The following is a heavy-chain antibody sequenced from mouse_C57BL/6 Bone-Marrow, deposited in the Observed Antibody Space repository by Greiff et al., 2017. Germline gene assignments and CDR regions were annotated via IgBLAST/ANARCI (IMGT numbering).Heavy chain of an antibody. J-gene: IGHJ2*01. Sequence: QVQLQQPGAELVMPGASVKLSCKASGYTFTSYWMHWVKQRPGQGLEWIGEIDPSASYTNYNQKFKGKSTLTVDKSSSTAYMQLSSLTSEDSAVYYCARYLIYYYGSSYDYWGQGTTLTVSA. CDR3: ARYLIYYYGSSYDY. CDR1: GYTFTSYW. CDR2: IDPSASYT. V-gene: IGHV1-69*01. D-gene: IGHD1-1*01.